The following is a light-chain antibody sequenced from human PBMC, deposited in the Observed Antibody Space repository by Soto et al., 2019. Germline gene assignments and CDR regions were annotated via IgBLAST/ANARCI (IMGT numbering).Light chain of an antibody. CDR3: QQYSNWPLLS. V-gene: IGKV3-15*01. J-gene: IGKJ4*01. CDR2: GAS. Sequence: EVVLTQSTATLSVSPGAGATLSCRASQSVGSNLAWYQQKPGQTPRVLIYGASTRAIGIPARLSGSGFGTEFTLTISSLQSEDFVVYYCQQYSNWPLLSFGGGTKVDIK. CDR1: QSVGSN.